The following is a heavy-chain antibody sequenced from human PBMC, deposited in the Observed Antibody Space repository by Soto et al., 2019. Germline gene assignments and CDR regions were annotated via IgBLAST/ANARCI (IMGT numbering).Heavy chain of an antibody. CDR1: GFTFSSYS. CDR3: ARDRTYYDFWSGLRDGRFDY. CDR2: ISSSSSTI. J-gene: IGHJ4*02. D-gene: IGHD3-3*01. V-gene: IGHV3-48*02. Sequence: GGSLRLSCAASGFTFSSYSMNWVRQAPGKGLEWVSYISSSSSTIYYADSVKGRFTISRDNAKNSLYLQMNSLRDEGTAVYYCARDRTYYDFWSGLRDGRFDYWGQGTLVTVSS.